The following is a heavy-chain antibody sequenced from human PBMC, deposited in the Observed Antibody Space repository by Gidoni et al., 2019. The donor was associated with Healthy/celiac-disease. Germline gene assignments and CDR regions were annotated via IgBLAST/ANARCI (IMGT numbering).Heavy chain of an antibody. Sequence: QVQLQQWGAGLLKPSETLSLTCAVYGGSFSGYYWSWIRQPPGKGLEWIGEINHSGSTNYHPSLKSRVTISVDTSKNQFSLKLSSVTAADTAVYYCARGGPSIAVTPGRAFDIWGQGTMVTVSS. D-gene: IGHD6-19*01. V-gene: IGHV4-34*01. CDR3: ARGGPSIAVTPGRAFDI. CDR1: GGSFSGYY. CDR2: INHSGST. J-gene: IGHJ3*02.